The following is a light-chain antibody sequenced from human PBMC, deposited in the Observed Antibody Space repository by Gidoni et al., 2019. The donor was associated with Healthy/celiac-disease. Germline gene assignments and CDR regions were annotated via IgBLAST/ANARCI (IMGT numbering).Light chain of an antibody. CDR2: AAS. CDR1: QSISSY. J-gene: IGKJ3*01. Sequence: DIQMTQSPSSLSASVGDRVTITCRASQSISSYLNWYQQKPGKAPKLLIYAASSLQSGVPSRFSGSGSGTDFTITISRLQDEDFENYYCQQSYSRTFGPGTKVDIK. CDR3: QQSYSRT. V-gene: IGKV1-39*01.